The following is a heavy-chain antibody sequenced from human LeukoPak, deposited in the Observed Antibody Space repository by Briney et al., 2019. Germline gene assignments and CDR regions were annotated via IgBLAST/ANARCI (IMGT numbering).Heavy chain of an antibody. D-gene: IGHD6-19*01. Sequence: GGSLRLSCATSGFTFSSYEMNWVRQAPGKGLEWVSYISSSGSTIYYADSVKGRFTISRDNAKNSLYLQMNSLRAEDTAVYFCARDLGQWLAREYYYYMDVWGKGTTVTVSS. CDR1: GFTFSSYE. CDR3: ARDLGQWLAREYYYYMDV. J-gene: IGHJ6*03. V-gene: IGHV3-48*03. CDR2: ISSSGSTI.